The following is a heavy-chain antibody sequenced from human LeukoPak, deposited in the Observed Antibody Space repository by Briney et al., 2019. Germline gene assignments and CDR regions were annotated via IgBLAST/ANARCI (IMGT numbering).Heavy chain of an antibody. Sequence: SETLSLTCTVSGGSIKSYYWSWIRQPPGKGLECIGHIYYTGSTYYKPSLESRVTISVDMAKNQISLKLSSVTAADTAVYYCARYEEFSTCYLASLPRHYFDHWGQGTLVTVSS. V-gene: IGHV4-59*01. CDR1: GGSIKSYY. CDR2: IYYTGST. J-gene: IGHJ4*02. D-gene: IGHD3/OR15-3a*01. CDR3: ARYEEFSTCYLASLPRHYFDH.